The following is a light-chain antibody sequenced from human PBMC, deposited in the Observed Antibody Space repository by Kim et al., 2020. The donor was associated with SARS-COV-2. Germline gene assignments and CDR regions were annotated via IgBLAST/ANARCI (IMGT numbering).Light chain of an antibody. V-gene: IGKV3-20*01. Sequence: EIVLTQSPGTLSLSPGERATLSCRASQSVSSSYLAWYQQKPGQAPRLLIYGASIRATGIPDRFSGRGSGTDFTLTISRLEPEDFAVYYCQHYGSSPQYTFGQGTKLEI. J-gene: IGKJ2*01. CDR3: QHYGSSPQYT. CDR1: QSVSSSY. CDR2: GAS.